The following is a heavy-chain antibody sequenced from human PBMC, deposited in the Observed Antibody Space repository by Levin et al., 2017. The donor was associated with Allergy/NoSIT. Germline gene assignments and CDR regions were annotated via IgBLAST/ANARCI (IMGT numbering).Heavy chain of an antibody. V-gene: IGHV5-51*01. D-gene: IGHD6-13*01. Sequence: GESLKISCKGSGYSFTSYWIGWVRQMPGKGLEWMGIIYPGDSDTRYSPSFQGQVTISADKSISTAYLQWSSLKASDTAMYYCARRSIGIPPGIAAAGSTPPPYDYYGMDVWGQGTTVTVSS. CDR2: IYPGDSDT. J-gene: IGHJ6*02. CDR3: ARRSIGIPPGIAAAGSTPPPYDYYGMDV. CDR1: GYSFTSYW.